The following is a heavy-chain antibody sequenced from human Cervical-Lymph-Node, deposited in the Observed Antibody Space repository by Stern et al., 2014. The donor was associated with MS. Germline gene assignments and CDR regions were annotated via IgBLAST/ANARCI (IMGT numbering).Heavy chain of an antibody. CDR2: ISYDGSNT. J-gene: IGHJ4*02. D-gene: IGHD5-18*01. CDR1: GFRFSSYG. Sequence: DQLVESGGGVVQPGRSLRLSCEASGFRFSSYGIHWVRQAPGKGLEWVAVISYDGSNTHYGVSVKGRFTISRDNSKNMLFLHMNSLSAEDTAVYYCVTGRGYMSGQPDVDYWGQGALVTVTS. CDR3: VTGRGYMSGQPDVDY. V-gene: IGHV3-30*03.